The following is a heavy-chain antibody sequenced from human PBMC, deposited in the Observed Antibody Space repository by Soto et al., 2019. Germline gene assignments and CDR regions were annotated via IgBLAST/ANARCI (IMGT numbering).Heavy chain of an antibody. CDR1: GFTFNYYW. D-gene: IGHD2-21*02. Sequence: EVQLVESGGGLVQPGGSLRLSCVASGFTFNYYWMHWVRQAPGKGLVWVSRIQSDGSSPDYVDSVKGRFTISRDNAKNTLYLQMNNLSAVDPAVYYCARGGDPDYWGQGTRVTVSS. CDR2: IQSDGSSP. J-gene: IGHJ4*02. CDR3: ARGGDPDY. V-gene: IGHV3-74*01.